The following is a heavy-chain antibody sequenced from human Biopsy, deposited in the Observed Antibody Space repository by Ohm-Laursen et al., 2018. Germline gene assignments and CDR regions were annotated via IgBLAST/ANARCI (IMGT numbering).Heavy chain of an antibody. CDR3: ARGMRSSGWPYFDS. CDR2: IYDRGSTA. V-gene: IGHV4-61*01. J-gene: IGHJ4*02. Sequence: PSDTLSLTCTVSGDSVSSGSFYWTWIRQPPGQGLEYIGYIYDRGSTANYNPSLESRVTMPVDMPKNQFSLRLSSVTAADTAIYYCARGMRSSGWPYFDSWGQGTLVTVSS. CDR1: GDSVSSGSFY. D-gene: IGHD6-19*01.